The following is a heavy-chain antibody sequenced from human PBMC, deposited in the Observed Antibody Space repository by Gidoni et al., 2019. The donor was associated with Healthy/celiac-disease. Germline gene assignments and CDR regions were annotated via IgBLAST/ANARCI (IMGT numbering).Heavy chain of an antibody. CDR2: VYYSGST. V-gene: IGHV4-39*01. CDR1: GGSISSSSYY. Sequence: QLQLQESRPGLVKPSETLSLTCTVSGGSISSSSYYWGWIRQPPRKGLEWIGGVYYSGSTYYNPSIKSRVTISVDTSKNQFSLKLSSVTAADTAVYYCARHEARAAFFDYWGQGTLVTVSS. CDR3: ARHEARAAFFDY. D-gene: IGHD6-13*01. J-gene: IGHJ4*02.